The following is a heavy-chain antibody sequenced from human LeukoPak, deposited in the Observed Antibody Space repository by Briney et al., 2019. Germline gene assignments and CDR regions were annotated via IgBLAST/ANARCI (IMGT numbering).Heavy chain of an antibody. CDR1: GYTLTSYD. CDR3: ARGGRGGNYFFQSPLPFDL. CDR2: MNPDSGNT. Sequence: ASVKVSCKASGYTLTSYDINWVRQAAGQGLEWMGWMNPDSGNTGYAQKFQGRVTITWNTSISTVYMELSGLRSDDTAVFYCARGGRGGNYFFQSPLPFDLWGPGTMVTVSS. V-gene: IGHV1-8*03. D-gene: IGHD1-26*01. J-gene: IGHJ3*01.